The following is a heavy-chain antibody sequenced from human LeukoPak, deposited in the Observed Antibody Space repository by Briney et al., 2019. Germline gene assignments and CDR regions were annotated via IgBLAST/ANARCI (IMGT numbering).Heavy chain of an antibody. J-gene: IGHJ4*02. V-gene: IGHV3-49*03. Sequence: PGGSLRLSCTSSGFTFGTYAVSWFRQAPGKGLEWVAFIRSKTFGGTTEYAASVKGRFTISRDDCKSIAYLQMNSLKTEDTAVYYCSRYNRRTDYWGQGTLVSVSS. D-gene: IGHD1-1*01. CDR1: GFTFGTYA. CDR2: IRSKTFGGTT. CDR3: SRYNRRTDY.